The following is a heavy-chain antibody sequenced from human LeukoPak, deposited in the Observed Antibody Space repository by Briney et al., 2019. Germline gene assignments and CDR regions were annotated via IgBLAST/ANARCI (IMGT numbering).Heavy chain of an antibody. CDR3: VRAAVQAGSGDFWYLDV. D-gene: IGHD3/OR15-3a*01. CDR1: GDSVSTNSAA. J-gene: IGHJ6*03. V-gene: IGHV6-1*01. CDR2: TYYRRSKWYY. Sequence: SQTLSLTCAISGDSVSTNSAAWNWIRLSPSRGLEWLGRTYYRRSKWYYDYALSVKSQITISSDTSKNQFSLHLNSVTPEDTAVYYCVRAAVQAGSGDFWYLDVWGKGTTVTVSS.